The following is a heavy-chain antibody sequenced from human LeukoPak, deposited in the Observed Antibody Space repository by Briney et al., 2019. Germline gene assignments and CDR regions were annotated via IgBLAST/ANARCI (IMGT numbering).Heavy chain of an antibody. J-gene: IGHJ5*02. V-gene: IGHV3-30*18. CDR1: GVTLSSYG. CDR2: ISYDGSNK. Sequence: GGSLRLSCAASGVTLSSYGMHWVRQAPGKGLEWVAVISYDGSNKYYADSVKGRFTISRDNSKNTLYLQMNSLRAEDTAVYYCAKDLSYANWFDPWGQGTLVTVSS. CDR3: AKDLSYANWFDP. D-gene: IGHD1-26*01.